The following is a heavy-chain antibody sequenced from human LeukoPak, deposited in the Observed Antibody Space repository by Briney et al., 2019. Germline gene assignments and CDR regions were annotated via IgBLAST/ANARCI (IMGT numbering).Heavy chain of an antibody. CDR2: ISYDGSNK. CDR3: AKFYTGRFLEGFDY. J-gene: IGHJ4*02. Sequence: GKSLRLSCAASEFNFRKYGMHWVRQAPGKGLEWVALISYDGSNKYYADSVKGRFTISRDNSKNTLFLQMNSLRTEDTAVYYCAKFYTGRFLEGFDYWGQGTPVTVSS. D-gene: IGHD3-3*01. CDR1: EFNFRKYG. V-gene: IGHV3-30*18.